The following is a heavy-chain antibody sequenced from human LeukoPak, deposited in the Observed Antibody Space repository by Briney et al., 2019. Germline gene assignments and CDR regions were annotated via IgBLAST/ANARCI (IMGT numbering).Heavy chain of an antibody. D-gene: IGHD2-2*02. J-gene: IGHJ4*02. CDR1: GFTFYDYA. CDR3: ARLRPSYHFDY. V-gene: IGHV3-7*01. Sequence: PGGSLRLSCAASGFTFYDYAMHWVRQAPGKGLEWVANIKQDGSEKYYVDSVKGRFTISRDNAQNSLSLQMNSLRAEDTAVYYCARLRPSYHFDYWGQGTLVTVSS. CDR2: IKQDGSEK.